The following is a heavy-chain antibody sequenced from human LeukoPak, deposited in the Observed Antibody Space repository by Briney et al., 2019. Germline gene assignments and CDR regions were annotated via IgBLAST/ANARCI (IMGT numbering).Heavy chain of an antibody. CDR1: GGSISSYY. V-gene: IGHV4-59*01. Sequence: SETLSLTCTVSGGSISSYYWSWIRQPPGKGLEWIGYIYYSGSTNYNPSLKSRVTISVDTSKNQSSLKLSSVTAADTAVYYCARDGNAFDIWGQGTMVTVSS. J-gene: IGHJ3*02. CDR3: ARDGNAFDI. CDR2: IYYSGST.